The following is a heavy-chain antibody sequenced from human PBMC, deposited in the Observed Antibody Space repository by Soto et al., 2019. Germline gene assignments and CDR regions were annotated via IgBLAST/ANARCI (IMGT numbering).Heavy chain of an antibody. Sequence: QVQLVESGGGVVQPGRSLRLSCAASGFTFSSYGMHWVRQAPGKGLEWVAVIWSAGSDKYYADSVKGRFTISRDNSKNTLYLQMHSLRAEDTAVYYCARRVAQRYAFEMWGQGTVVTVSS. CDR3: ARRVAQRYAFEM. D-gene: IGHD2-15*01. CDR2: IWSAGSDK. J-gene: IGHJ3*02. CDR1: GFTFSSYG. V-gene: IGHV3-33*01.